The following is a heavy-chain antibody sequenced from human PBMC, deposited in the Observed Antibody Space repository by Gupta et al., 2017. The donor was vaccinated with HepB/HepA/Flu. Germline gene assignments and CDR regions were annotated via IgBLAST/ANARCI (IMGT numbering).Heavy chain of an antibody. V-gene: IGHV1-2*04. CDR3: ARELSGGYDWAY. CDR2: INPNSGGT. J-gene: IGHJ4*02. CDR1: NIYG. D-gene: IGHD5-12*01. Sequence: NIYGMHWVRQAPGQGLEWMGWINPNSGGTNYAQKFQGWVTMTRDTPISTAYMELSRLRSDDTAVYYCARELSGGYDWAYWGQGTLVTVYS.